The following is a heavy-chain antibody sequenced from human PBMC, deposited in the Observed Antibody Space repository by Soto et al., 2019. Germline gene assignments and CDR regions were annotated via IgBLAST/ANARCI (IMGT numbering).Heavy chain of an antibody. V-gene: IGHV4-4*07. D-gene: IGHD1-26*01. CDR2: IYATGDT. Sequence: QVVLQESGPGVVKPSDTLSLTCNVSGASLSRYYWSWIRQPPGKGLEWIGRIYATGDTDYNPSLKSRISMSVDMSKKQFCLTLRSVTAADTAIYYCVRDGTKNLRDRFEPWGRGILVTVSS. J-gene: IGHJ5*02. CDR3: VRDGTKNLRDRFEP. CDR1: GASLSRYY.